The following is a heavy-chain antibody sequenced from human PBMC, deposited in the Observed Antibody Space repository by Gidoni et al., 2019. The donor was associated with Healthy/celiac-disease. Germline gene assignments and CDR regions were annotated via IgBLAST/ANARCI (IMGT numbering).Heavy chain of an antibody. CDR3: ARGDIVVVPAAISDYYYYGMDV. Sequence: VAVISYDGSNKYYADSVKGRFTISRDNSKNTLYLQMNSLRAEDTAVYYCARGDIVVVPAAISDYYYYGMDVWGQGTTVTVSS. D-gene: IGHD2-2*02. CDR2: ISYDGSNK. J-gene: IGHJ6*02. V-gene: IGHV3-30-3*01.